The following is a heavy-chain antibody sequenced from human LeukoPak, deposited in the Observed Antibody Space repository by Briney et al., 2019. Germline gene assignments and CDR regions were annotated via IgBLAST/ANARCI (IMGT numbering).Heavy chain of an antibody. CDR2: ISGPGDTT. J-gene: IGHJ4*02. CDR3: AREAAHIAAAGTDY. Sequence: GGSLRLSCAASGFTFSTYAMIWVRQAPGKGLEWVSAISGPGDTTFYADSVKGRFTISRDNAKNTLYLQMNSLRAEDTAVYYCAREAAHIAAAGTDYWGQGTLVTVSS. D-gene: IGHD6-13*01. CDR1: GFTFSTYA. V-gene: IGHV3-23*01.